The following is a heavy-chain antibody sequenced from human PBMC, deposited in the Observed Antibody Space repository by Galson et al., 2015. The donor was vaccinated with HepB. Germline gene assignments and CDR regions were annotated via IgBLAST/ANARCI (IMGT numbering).Heavy chain of an antibody. D-gene: IGHD3-22*01. Sequence: SVKVSCKASGGTFSNYAINWVRQAPGQGLEWMGGIIPIFGTANNAERYQGRVTITADSSTNTAYLELSSLRFEDAAMYYCARVSYSESSASRWGQGTLVTVSS. J-gene: IGHJ4*02. CDR2: IIPIFGTA. CDR3: ARVSYSESSASR. V-gene: IGHV1-69*13. CDR1: GGTFSNYA.